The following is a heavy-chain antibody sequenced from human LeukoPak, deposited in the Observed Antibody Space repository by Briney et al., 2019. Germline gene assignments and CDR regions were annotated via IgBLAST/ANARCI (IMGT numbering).Heavy chain of an antibody. CDR1: GFTFSNYG. D-gene: IGHD3-10*01. CDR2: ISGSGGST. J-gene: IGHJ4*02. Sequence: GGSLRLSCAASGFTFSNYGMSWVRQAPGKGLEWVSAISGSGGSTYYADSVKGRFTISRDNSKNTLYLQMNSLRAKDTAVYYCATRDLWFGALDYWGQGTLVTVSS. V-gene: IGHV3-23*01. CDR3: ATRDLWFGALDY.